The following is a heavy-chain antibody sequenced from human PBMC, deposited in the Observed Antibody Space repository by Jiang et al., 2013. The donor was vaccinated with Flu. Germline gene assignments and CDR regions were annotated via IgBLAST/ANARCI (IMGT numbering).Heavy chain of an antibody. D-gene: IGHD5-24*01. CDR3: ARGPARDGYNSWYNWFDP. CDR2: IIPIFGTA. J-gene: IGHJ5*02. Sequence: GAEVKKPGSSVKVSCKASGGTFSSYAISWVRQAPGQGLEWMGGIIPIFGTANYAQKFQGRVTITADESTSTAYMELSSLRSEDTAVYYCARGPARDGYNSWYNWFDPWGQGTLVTVSS. CDR1: GGTFSSYA. V-gene: IGHV1-69*01.